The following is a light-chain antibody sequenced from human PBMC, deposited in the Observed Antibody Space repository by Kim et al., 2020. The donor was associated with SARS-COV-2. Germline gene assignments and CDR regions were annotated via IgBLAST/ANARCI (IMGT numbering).Light chain of an antibody. V-gene: IGKV1-16*01. Sequence: DIQMTQSPSSLSASLGDSVTITCRASQGITQNIAWCQQKPGQAPKSLIYGASTLQGGVPSRFRGAGSGRDFSLTINSLQADDFAIYFCQQYNSHPITFGRGTRLEIK. CDR2: GAS. CDR1: QGITQN. CDR3: QQYNSHPIT. J-gene: IGKJ5*01.